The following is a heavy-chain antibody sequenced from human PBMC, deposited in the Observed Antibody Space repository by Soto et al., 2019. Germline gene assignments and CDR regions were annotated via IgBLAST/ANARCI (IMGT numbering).Heavy chain of an antibody. Sequence: GGSLRLSCAASGFTFSSYSMNWVRQAPGKGLEWVSSISSSSSYIYYADSVKGRFTISRDNAKNSLYLQMNSLRAEDTAVYYCARDMSSRITFGGVIVMDYYGMDVWGQGTTVTVSS. J-gene: IGHJ6*02. V-gene: IGHV3-21*01. D-gene: IGHD3-16*02. CDR2: ISSSSSYI. CDR3: ARDMSSRITFGGVIVMDYYGMDV. CDR1: GFTFSSYS.